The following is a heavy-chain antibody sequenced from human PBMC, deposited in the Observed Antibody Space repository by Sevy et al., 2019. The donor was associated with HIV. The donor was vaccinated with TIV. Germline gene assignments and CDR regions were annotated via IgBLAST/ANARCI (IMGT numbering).Heavy chain of an antibody. J-gene: IGHJ4*02. V-gene: IGHV3-53*01. CDR1: GFTVSSNY. CDR3: ARVTVRGFDY. D-gene: IGHD3-10*01. Sequence: GGSLRLSCTASGFTVSSNYMSWVRQAPGKGLEWVSVLYSGGSTYYADSVKGRFTIDRDTSKNTLYLEMNSLRAEDTAVYYCARVTVRGFDYWGQGTLVTVSS. CDR2: LYSGGST.